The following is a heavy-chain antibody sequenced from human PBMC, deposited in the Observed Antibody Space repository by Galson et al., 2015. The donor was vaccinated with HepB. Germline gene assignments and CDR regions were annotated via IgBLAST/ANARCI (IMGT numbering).Heavy chain of an antibody. V-gene: IGHV3-30*02. Sequence: SLRLSCAASGFTFSSYGMHWVRQAPGKGLEWVAFIRYDGSNKYYADSVKGRFTISRDNSKNTLYLQMNSLRAEDTAVYYCAKVVNSGYSSSWPNDYWGQGTLVTVSS. J-gene: IGHJ4*02. CDR3: AKVVNSGYSSSWPNDY. D-gene: IGHD6-13*01. CDR1: GFTFSSYG. CDR2: IRYDGSNK.